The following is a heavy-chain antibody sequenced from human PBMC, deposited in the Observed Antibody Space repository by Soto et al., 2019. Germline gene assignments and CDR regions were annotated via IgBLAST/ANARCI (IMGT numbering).Heavy chain of an antibody. J-gene: IGHJ4*02. D-gene: IGHD4-17*01. V-gene: IGHV4-30-2*01. Sequence: QLQLQESGSGLVKPSQTLSLTCAVSGGSISSGGYSWSWIRQPPGKGLEWIGYLYHSGSTYYNPSPKSRVTISVDRSKNQFSLKLSSVTAADTAVYYCARGGDGDYNYWGQGTLVTVSS. CDR3: ARGGDGDYNY. CDR1: GGSISSGGYS. CDR2: LYHSGST.